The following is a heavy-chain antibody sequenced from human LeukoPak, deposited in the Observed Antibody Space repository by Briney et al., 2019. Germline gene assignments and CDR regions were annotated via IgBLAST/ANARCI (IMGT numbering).Heavy chain of an antibody. CDR3: ARGDNWNYDFDI. J-gene: IGHJ3*02. V-gene: IGHV3-11*01. Sequence: GGSLRLSCAASGFTFSDYYMSWIRQAPGKGLEWVSYISSSGSTKYYADSVKGRFTISRDNAKNSLYLQMNSQRAEDTAVYYCARGDNWNYDFDIWGQGTMVTVSS. D-gene: IGHD1-7*01. CDR2: ISSSGSTK. CDR1: GFTFSDYY.